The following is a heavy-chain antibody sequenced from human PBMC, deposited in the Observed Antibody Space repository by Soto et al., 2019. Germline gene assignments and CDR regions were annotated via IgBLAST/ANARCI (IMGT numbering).Heavy chain of an antibody. CDR1: GGTFSRHA. D-gene: IGHD6-13*01. CDR2: IIPLFGTT. V-gene: IGHV1-69*13. J-gene: IGHJ5*02. CDR3: ASASIHGSSWYFWFDP. Sequence: GASVKVSCKSSGGTFSRHAINWVRQAPGQGLEWMGGIIPLFGTTNYAQKFKGRLTITADESTNTTYMELSSLKSEDAAVYYYASASIHGSSWYFWFDPWGQGTLVSVSS.